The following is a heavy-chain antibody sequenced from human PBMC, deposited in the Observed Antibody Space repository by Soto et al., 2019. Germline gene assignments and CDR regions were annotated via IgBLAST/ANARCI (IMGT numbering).Heavy chain of an antibody. V-gene: IGHV4-31*03. J-gene: IGHJ4*02. Sequence: QVQLQESGPGLVKHSQTLSLTCPVSGGSISSGGYYWSWIRQHPGKALEWIGYIYYSGSTYYNPSLKSRVTISVDTSKNQFSLKLSSVTAAETAVYYCASHTYPSYFDYWGQGTLVTVSS. D-gene: IGHD2-2*02. CDR2: IYYSGST. CDR1: GGSISSGGYY. CDR3: ASHTYPSYFDY.